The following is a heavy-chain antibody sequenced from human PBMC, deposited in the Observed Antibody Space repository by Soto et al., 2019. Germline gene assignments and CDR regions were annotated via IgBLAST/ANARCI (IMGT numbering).Heavy chain of an antibody. V-gene: IGHV3-23*01. Sequence: QPGGSLRLSCAASGFTFNDYAMAWVRQAPGKGLEWVSSISGSGGHSSYADSVKGRFTISRDNVKNMLSLDMSDLRAEDTAVYYCAKDCRRLAVSGSAFDFWGQGALVTVSS. CDR3: AKDCRRLAVSGSAFDF. CDR1: GFTFNDYA. CDR2: ISGSGGHS. D-gene: IGHD6-13*01. J-gene: IGHJ4*02.